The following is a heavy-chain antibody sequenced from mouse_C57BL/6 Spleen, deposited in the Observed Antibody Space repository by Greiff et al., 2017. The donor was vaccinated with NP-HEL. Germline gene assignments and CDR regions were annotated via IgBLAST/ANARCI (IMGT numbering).Heavy chain of an antibody. CDR3: ARYYGSSPFYWYFDV. D-gene: IGHD1-1*01. CDR1: GYTFTDYN. V-gene: IGHV1-18*01. CDR2: INPNNGGT. J-gene: IGHJ1*03. Sequence: VQLQQSGPELVKPGASVKIPCKASGYTFTDYNMDWVKQSHGKSLEWIGDINPNNGGTIYNQKFKGKATLTVDKSSSTAYMELRSLTSEDTAVYYCARYYGSSPFYWYFDVWGTGTTVTVSS.